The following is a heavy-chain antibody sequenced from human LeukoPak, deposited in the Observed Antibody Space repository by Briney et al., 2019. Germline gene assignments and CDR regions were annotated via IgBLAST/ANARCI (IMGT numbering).Heavy chain of an antibody. V-gene: IGHV3-74*01. J-gene: IGHJ1*01. D-gene: IGHD3-22*01. Sequence: GRSLRLSCAASAFTFSSSWMPCVSHAPGNGLVWVSRIKSDGTTNYADSVKDRFTISRDNTKNTVSMHTNRLQAAHTRVYYCARAPSEIVGYYPEYSRHWGQGTLVTVSS. CDR1: AFTFSSSW. CDR2: IKSDGTT. CDR3: ARAPSEIVGYYPEYSRH.